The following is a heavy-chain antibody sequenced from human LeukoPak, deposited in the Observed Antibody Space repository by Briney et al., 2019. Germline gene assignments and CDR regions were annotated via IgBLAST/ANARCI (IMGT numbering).Heavy chain of an antibody. CDR1: GYTFTGYY. Sequence: ASVKVSCKASGYTFTGYYLHWVRQAPGQGLEWMGWIDPNSGDPNYAQKFQGRVTMTSDTSISTAYMELSRLRSDDTAVYYCARETSGGSATLDNWGQGPLVTVSS. D-gene: IGHD1-26*01. J-gene: IGHJ4*02. V-gene: IGHV1-2*02. CDR3: ARETSGGSATLDN. CDR2: IDPNSGDP.